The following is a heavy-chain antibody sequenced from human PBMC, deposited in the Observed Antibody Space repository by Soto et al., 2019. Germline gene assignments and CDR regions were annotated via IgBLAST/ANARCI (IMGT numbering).Heavy chain of an antibody. Sequence: LSLTCTVSGGSISSYYWSWIRQPPGKGLEWIGYIYYSGSTNYNPSLKSRVTISVDTSKNQFSLKLSSVTAADTAVYYCARVRGDGYNLAFDIWGQGTMVTVSS. D-gene: IGHD5-12*01. CDR1: GGSISSYY. CDR3: ARVRGDGYNLAFDI. J-gene: IGHJ3*02. V-gene: IGHV4-59*01. CDR2: IYYSGST.